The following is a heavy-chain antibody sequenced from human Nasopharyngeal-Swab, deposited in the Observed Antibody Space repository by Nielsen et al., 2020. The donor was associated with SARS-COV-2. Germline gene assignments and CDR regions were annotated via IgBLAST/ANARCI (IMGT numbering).Heavy chain of an antibody. CDR2: IKQGGGER. Sequence: GGSLRLSCAVSGFNFSSYSMSWVRQAPGKGLEWLATIKQGGGERYYVDSVKGRFTISRDNSKNTLYLQMNSLRAEDTAVYYCAKGDTNGANDAFDIWGQGTMVTVSS. CDR3: AKGDTNGANDAFDI. D-gene: IGHD2-8*01. V-gene: IGHV3-7*03. CDR1: GFNFSSYS. J-gene: IGHJ3*02.